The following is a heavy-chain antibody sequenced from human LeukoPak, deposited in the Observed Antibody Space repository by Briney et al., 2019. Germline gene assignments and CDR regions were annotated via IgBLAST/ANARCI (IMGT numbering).Heavy chain of an antibody. CDR1: GASINEYY. CDR3: TRVVNGGHFDY. Sequence: PSETLSLTCSVSGASINEYYWTWIRQPPGKGLEWIGYVYHTGTSGYHPSLKSRVAMSLVTSKNQVSLKLRSVTAADTAVYFCTRVVNGGHFDYWGQGTLVTVSS. J-gene: IGHJ4*02. D-gene: IGHD2-8*01. CDR2: VYHTGTS. V-gene: IGHV4-59*01.